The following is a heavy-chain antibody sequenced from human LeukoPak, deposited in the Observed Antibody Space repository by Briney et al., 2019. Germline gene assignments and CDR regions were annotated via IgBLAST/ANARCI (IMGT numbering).Heavy chain of an antibody. V-gene: IGHV1-2*02. CDR1: GYTFTGYF. CDR3: ARLRWERGALDY. D-gene: IGHD1-26*01. CDR2: INPNNGDT. J-gene: IGHJ4*02. Sequence: SVKVSCKAAGYTFTGYFMDWVRQAPGQGLEWMGEINPNNGDTKFAQKFEGRVTMTRDTSITTAYMELSSLKSDDTAVYYCARLRWERGALDYWGQGTPVTVSS.